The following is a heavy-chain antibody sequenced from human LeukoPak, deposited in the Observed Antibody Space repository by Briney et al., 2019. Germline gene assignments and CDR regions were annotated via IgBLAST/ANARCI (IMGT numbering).Heavy chain of an antibody. CDR1: GGSISSYY. D-gene: IGHD3-10*01. CDR2: IYTSGST. Sequence: PSETLSLTCTVSGGSISSYYWSWIRQPAGKGLEWIGRIYTSGSTNYNPSLKSRVTMSVDTSKNQFSLKLSSVTAADTAVYYCVRETMVRGVIFYYYGMDVWGQGTTVTVSS. CDR3: VRETMVRGVIFYYYGMDV. J-gene: IGHJ6*02. V-gene: IGHV4-4*07.